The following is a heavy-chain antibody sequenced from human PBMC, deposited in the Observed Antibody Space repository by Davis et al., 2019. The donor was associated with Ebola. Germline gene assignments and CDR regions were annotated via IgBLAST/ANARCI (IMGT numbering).Heavy chain of an antibody. Sequence: ASVKVSCKASGYTFTSYYMHWVRQAPGQGLEWMGWINPNNGDTKLAQRFQGRVTMTRDTSIGTAYMELSRLRSDDTAVFLCARASPPEYNVWSRNPHYHYFTMDVWGQGTTVTVSS. D-gene: IGHD2-8*01. CDR3: ARASPPEYNVWSRNPHYHYFTMDV. CDR2: INPNNGDT. J-gene: IGHJ6*02. V-gene: IGHV1-2*02. CDR1: GYTFTSYY.